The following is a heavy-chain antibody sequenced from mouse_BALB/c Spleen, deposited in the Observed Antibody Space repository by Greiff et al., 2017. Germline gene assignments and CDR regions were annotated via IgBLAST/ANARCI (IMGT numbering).Heavy chain of an antibody. J-gene: IGHJ2*01. D-gene: IGHD2-4*01. V-gene: IGHV5-6-4*01. CDR2: ISSGGSYT. CDR1: GFTFSSYT. Sequence: EVKLVESGGGLVKPGGSLKLSCAASGFTFSSYTMSWVRQTPEKRLEWVATISSGGSYTYYPDSVKGRFTISRDNAKNTLYLQMSSLKSEDTAMYYCTRDGDYAFDYWGQGTTLTVSS. CDR3: TRDGDYAFDY.